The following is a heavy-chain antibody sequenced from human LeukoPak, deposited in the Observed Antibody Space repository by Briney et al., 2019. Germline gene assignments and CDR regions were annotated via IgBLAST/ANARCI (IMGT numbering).Heavy chain of an antibody. CDR2: IYQNGNT. CDR1: GGTISRSY. V-gene: IGHV4-59*12. Sequence: SETLSLTCTVSGGTISRSYWSWIRQPPGKGLEWIGYIYQNGNTYYNPSLKSRVTISVDRSKNQFSLNLSSVTATDTAVYYCGRGGIAAAASGIDYWGQGTLVAVSS. D-gene: IGHD6-13*01. J-gene: IGHJ4*02. CDR3: GRGGIAAAASGIDY.